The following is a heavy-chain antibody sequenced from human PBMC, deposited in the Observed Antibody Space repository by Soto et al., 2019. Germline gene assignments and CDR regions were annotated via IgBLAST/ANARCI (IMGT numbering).Heavy chain of an antibody. V-gene: IGHV3-23*01. CDR1: GFTFSSYA. J-gene: IGHJ6*03. D-gene: IGHD3-3*01. CDR2: ISGSGGST. Sequence: GGSLRLSCAASGFTFSSYAMSWVRQAPGKGLEWVSAISGSGGSTYYADSVKGRFTISRDNSKNTLYLQMNSLRAEDTAVYYCARAKVFGVVTCSYMDVWGKGTTVTVSS. CDR3: ARAKVFGVVTCSYMDV.